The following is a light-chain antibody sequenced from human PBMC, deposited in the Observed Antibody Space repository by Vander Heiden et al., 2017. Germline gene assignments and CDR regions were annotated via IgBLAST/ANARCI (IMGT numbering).Light chain of an antibody. CDR1: QGIRND. Sequence: AIQMTQSPFSPSASVGDRVTITCRASQGIRNDLGWYQQKPEKAPMLLIYAASSLQSGVPSRFGGSGAGTDFTLTISSLQPEDFATYYCLQDYDLFGRGTKVEIK. CDR3: LQDYDL. V-gene: IGKV1-6*01. CDR2: AAS. J-gene: IGKJ1*01.